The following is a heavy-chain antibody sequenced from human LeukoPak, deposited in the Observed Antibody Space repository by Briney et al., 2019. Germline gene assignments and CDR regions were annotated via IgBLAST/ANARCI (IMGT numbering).Heavy chain of an antibody. J-gene: IGHJ3*02. CDR1: GFTFSSYS. V-gene: IGHV3-21*01. Sequence: PGGSLRLSCAASGFTFSSYSMNWVRQAPGKGLEWVSSISSSSSYIYCADSVKGRFTISRDNAKNSLYLQMNSLRAEDTAVYYCARVSVAYTVLDAFDIWGQGTMVTVSS. CDR3: ARVSVAYTVLDAFDI. D-gene: IGHD6-19*01. CDR2: ISSSSSYI.